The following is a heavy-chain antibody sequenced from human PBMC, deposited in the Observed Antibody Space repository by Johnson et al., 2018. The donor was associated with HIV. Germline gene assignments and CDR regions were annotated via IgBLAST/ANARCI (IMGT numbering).Heavy chain of an antibody. Sequence: VQLVESGGGVVQPGRSLRLSCAASGFTFSSYGMHWVRQAPGKGLEWVAVISYDGSNKYYADSVKGRFTISRDNSKNTLYLQMNNLRAEDTAVYYCAKDLGMYSIGGNDAFDFWGQGTLVTVSS. CDR2: ISYDGSNK. CDR3: AKDLGMYSIGGNDAFDF. CDR1: GFTFSSYG. J-gene: IGHJ3*01. D-gene: IGHD3-16*01. V-gene: IGHV3-30*18.